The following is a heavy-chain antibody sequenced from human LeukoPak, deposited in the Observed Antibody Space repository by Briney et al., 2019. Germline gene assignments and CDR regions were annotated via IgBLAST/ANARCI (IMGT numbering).Heavy chain of an antibody. V-gene: IGHV4-34*01. CDR3: ARGVVPRAFDI. CDR1: GGSFSGYY. CDR2: INHSGST. J-gene: IGHJ3*02. Sequence: PSETLSLTCAVYGGSFSGYYWSWIRQPPGKGLEWIGEINHSGSTNYNPSLKSRVTISVDTSKNQFSLKLSSVTAADTAVYYCARGVVPRAFDIWGQGTMVTVSS. D-gene: IGHD4-23*01.